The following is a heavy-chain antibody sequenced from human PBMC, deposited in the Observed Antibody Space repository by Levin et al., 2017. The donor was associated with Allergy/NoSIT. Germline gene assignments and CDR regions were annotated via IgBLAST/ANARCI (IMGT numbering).Heavy chain of an antibody. CDR2: IYSGGST. V-gene: IGHV3-53*01. D-gene: IGHD6-13*01. CDR3: ARIGKHSSPSDY. CDR1: GFTVSSNY. J-gene: IGHJ4*02. Sequence: GGSLRLSCAASGFTVSSNYMSWVRQAPGKGLEWVSVIYSGGSTYYADSVKGRFTISRDNSKNTLYLQMNSLRAEDTAVYYCARIGKHSSPSDYWGQGTLVTVSS.